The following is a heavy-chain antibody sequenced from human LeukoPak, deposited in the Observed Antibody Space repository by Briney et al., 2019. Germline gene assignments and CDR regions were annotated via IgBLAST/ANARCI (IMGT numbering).Heavy chain of an antibody. D-gene: IGHD3-3*01. Sequence: GGSLRLSCAASGFTVSSNYMSWVRQAPGKGLEWVSGITWHSENIDYGDSVKGRFTISRDNAKNSLYLQMNSLRGEDTALYFCVAVPETDFWIGFYLDYWGQGTLVTVSS. J-gene: IGHJ4*02. V-gene: IGHV3-9*01. CDR3: VAVPETDFWIGFYLDY. CDR1: GFTVSSNY. CDR2: ITWHSENI.